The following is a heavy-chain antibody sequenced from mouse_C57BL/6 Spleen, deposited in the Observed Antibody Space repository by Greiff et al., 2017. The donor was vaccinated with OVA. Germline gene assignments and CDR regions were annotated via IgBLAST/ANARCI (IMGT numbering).Heavy chain of an antibody. V-gene: IGHV7-3*01. J-gene: IGHJ3*01. D-gene: IGHD2-3*01. Sequence: EVKLVESGGGLVQPGGSLSLSCAASGFTFTDYYMSWVRQPPGKALEWMGFIRNKANGYTTEYSSSVKGRFTISRDNSQSILYLHMNALRAEDSATYYCARYWGLLPFAYWGQGTLVTVSA. CDR2: IRNKANGYTT. CDR1: GFTFTDYY. CDR3: ARYWGLLPFAY.